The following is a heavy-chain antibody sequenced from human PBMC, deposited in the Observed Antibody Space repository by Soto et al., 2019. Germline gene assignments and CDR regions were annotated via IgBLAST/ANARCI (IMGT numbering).Heavy chain of an antibody. D-gene: IGHD1-26*01. CDR1: GYSFAGHW. V-gene: IGHV5-51*01. CDR3: ARYSGSYWHYLDF. J-gene: IGHJ4*02. CDR2: IYPGDSGT. Sequence: PGESLKISCNGSGYSFAGHWVSWVRQMPEKGLEWIGTIYPGDSGTKYSPAFRGQVTISADTSVSTAYLQWRSLEATDSAIYYCARYSGSYWHYLDFWGQGTLVTVSS.